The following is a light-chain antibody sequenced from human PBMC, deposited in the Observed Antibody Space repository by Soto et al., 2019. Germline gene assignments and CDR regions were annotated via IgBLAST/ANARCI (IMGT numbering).Light chain of an antibody. Sequence: DIQMTQSPSSLSASVGDRVAITCRASQRISNYLNWYQQKPGKAPKLLIYAASTLQSGVPSRFSGSGSGTDFTFTISSLQPEDFATYYCQQLNSYPITFGQGTRLEIK. CDR1: QRISNY. J-gene: IGKJ5*01. V-gene: IGKV1-39*01. CDR2: AAS. CDR3: QQLNSYPIT.